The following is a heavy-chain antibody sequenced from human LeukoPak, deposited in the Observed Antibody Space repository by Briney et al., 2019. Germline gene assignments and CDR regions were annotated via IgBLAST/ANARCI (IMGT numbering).Heavy chain of an antibody. V-gene: IGHV4-59*01. CDR1: GGSISGFY. J-gene: IGHJ4*02. CDR3: ARGVVAAPQTFDY. CDR2: IYYTGST. D-gene: IGHD2-15*01. Sequence: SETLSLTCTVSGGSISGFYWSWIRQPPGKGLEWIGYIYYTGSTNYNPSLKSRVTISVDTSKDQFSLKLSSVTAADTAVYYCARGVVAAPQTFDYWGQGTLVAVSS.